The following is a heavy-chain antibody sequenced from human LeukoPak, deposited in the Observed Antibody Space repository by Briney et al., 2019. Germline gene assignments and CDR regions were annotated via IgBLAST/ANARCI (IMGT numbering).Heavy chain of an antibody. Sequence: SETPSLTCTVSGGSISSYYWSWIRQPPGKGLEWIGYIYYSGSTNYNPSLKSRVTISVDTPKNQFSLKLSSVTAADTAVYYCARHFSLAYYFDYWGQGTLVTVSS. CDR2: IYYSGST. D-gene: IGHD3-3*01. CDR3: ARHFSLAYYFDY. J-gene: IGHJ4*02. CDR1: GGSISSYY. V-gene: IGHV4-59*08.